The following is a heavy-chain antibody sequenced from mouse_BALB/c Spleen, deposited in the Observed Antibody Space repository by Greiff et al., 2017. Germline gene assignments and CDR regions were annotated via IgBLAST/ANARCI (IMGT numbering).Heavy chain of an antibody. CDR3: AREGGNYPYAMDY. D-gene: IGHD2-1*01. V-gene: IGHV7-3*02. CDR1: GFTFTDYY. J-gene: IGHJ4*01. CDR2: IRNKANGYTT. Sequence: EVMLVESGGGLVQPGGSLRLSCATSGFTFTDYYMSWVRQPPGKALEWLGFIRNKANGYTTEYSASVKGRFTISRDNSQSILYLQMNTLRAEDSATYYCAREGGNYPYAMDYWGQGTSVTVSS.